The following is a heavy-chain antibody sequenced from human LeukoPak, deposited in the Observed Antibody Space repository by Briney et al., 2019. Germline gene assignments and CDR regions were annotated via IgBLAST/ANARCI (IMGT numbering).Heavy chain of an antibody. Sequence: SGTLSLTCAVSGGSISSSNWWSWVRQPPGKGLEWIGEIYHSGSTNYNPSLKSRVTISVDKSKNQFSLKLSSVTAADTAVYYCARRPPLNYYDSSGYEDGAFDIWGQGTMVTVSS. D-gene: IGHD3-22*01. CDR3: ARRPPLNYYDSSGYEDGAFDI. CDR2: IYHSGST. V-gene: IGHV4-4*02. CDR1: GGSISSSNW. J-gene: IGHJ3*02.